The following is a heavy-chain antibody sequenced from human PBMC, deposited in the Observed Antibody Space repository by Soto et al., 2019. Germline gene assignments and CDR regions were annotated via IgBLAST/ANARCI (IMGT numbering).Heavy chain of an antibody. D-gene: IGHD2-15*01. CDR3: ARDGYCSGGSCYSAPSYGMDV. CDR2: ISSSSSYT. V-gene: IGHV3-11*05. CDR1: GFTFSDYY. J-gene: IGHJ6*02. Sequence: QVQLVESGGGLVKPGGSLRLSCAASGFTFSDYYMSWIRQAPGKGLEWVSYISSSSSYTNYADSVKGRFTISRDNAKNSLYLQMNSLRAEDTAVYYCARDGYCSGGSCYSAPSYGMDVWGQGTTVTVSS.